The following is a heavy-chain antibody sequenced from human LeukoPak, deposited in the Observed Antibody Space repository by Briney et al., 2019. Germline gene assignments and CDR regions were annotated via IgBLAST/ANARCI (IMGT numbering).Heavy chain of an antibody. Sequence: GGSLRLSCAVSGFTISNYWMSWVRQAPGKGLEWVANIKQDGSAEFYVDSVKGQFTISRDSAKNSLYLQMNSLRDDDTAVYYCARDLFDYWGQGTLVTVSS. CDR2: IKQDGSAE. CDR3: ARDLFDY. V-gene: IGHV3-7*01. CDR1: GFTISNYW. J-gene: IGHJ4*02.